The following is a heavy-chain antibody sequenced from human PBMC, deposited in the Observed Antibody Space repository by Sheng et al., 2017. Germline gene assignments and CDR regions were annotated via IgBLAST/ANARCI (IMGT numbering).Heavy chain of an antibody. V-gene: IGHV1-18*01. Sequence: QVQLVQSGAEVKKPGASVKVSCKASGYTFTSYGISWVRQAPGQGLEWMGWISAYNGNTNYAQKLQGRVTMTTDTSTSTAYMELRSLRSDDTAVYYCARVLSSLLWFGETENDAFDIWGQGTMVTVSS. CDR3: ARVLSSLLWFGETENDAFDI. CDR2: ISAYNGNT. J-gene: IGHJ3*02. CDR1: GYTFTSYG. D-gene: IGHD3-10*01.